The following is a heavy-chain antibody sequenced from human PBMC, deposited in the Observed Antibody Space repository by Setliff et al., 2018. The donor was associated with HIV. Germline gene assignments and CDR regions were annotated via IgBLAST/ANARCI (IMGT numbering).Heavy chain of an antibody. Sequence: GASVKVSCKASGYTITSYDINWVRQATGQGLEWMGWMNPNSGNTGYAQKFQGRVTMTRNTSISTAYMELSSLRSEDTAVYYCARGAWYTSGWYSSRYMDVWGKGTTVTVSS. CDR3: ARGAWYTSGWYSSRYMDV. CDR1: GYTITSYD. J-gene: IGHJ6*03. V-gene: IGHV1-8*02. D-gene: IGHD6-19*01. CDR2: MNPNSGNT.